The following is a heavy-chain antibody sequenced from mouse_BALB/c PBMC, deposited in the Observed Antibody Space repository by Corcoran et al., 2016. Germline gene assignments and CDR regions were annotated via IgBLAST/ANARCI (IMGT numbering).Heavy chain of an antibody. J-gene: IGHJ4*01. CDR2: INPYNDGT. V-gene: IGHV1S136*01. D-gene: IGHD4-1*01. Sequence: EVQLQQSGPELVKPGASVKMSCKASGYTFTSYVMHWVKQKPGQGLEWIGYINPYNDGTKYNEKFKGKATLTSDKSSSTAYMELSSPTSEDSAVYYCARRSGTYYYAMDYWGQGTSVTVSS. CDR1: GYTFTSYV. CDR3: ARRSGTYYYAMDY.